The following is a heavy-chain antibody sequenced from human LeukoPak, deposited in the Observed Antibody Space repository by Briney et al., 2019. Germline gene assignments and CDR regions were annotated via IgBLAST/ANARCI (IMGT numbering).Heavy chain of an antibody. D-gene: IGHD3-16*01. J-gene: IGHJ6*03. CDR3: SRDEQASYIYCMHV. Sequence: GGSLRLSCAASGFTFSNSWLSWVRQAPGKGLEWVANVNQDGNLKYYLDSVRGRFTISRDNAKNSLFLQMNSLRAEDTAVYYCSRDEQASYIYCMHVWGRGTTVTVSS. CDR1: GFTFSNSW. V-gene: IGHV3-7*01. CDR2: VNQDGNLK.